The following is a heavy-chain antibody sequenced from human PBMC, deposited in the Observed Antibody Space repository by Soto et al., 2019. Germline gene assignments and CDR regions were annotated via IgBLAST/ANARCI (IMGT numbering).Heavy chain of an antibody. V-gene: IGHV3-30-3*01. Sequence: QVQLVESGGGVVQPGRSLRLSCAASGFTFSSYAMHWVRQSPGKGLEWVAVISYDGSNKYYADSVKGRCTISTDNSKNTLYLQMNSLRAEDTAVYYCARDPLSSGWGAFHIWGQGTMVTVSS. J-gene: IGHJ3*02. D-gene: IGHD6-19*01. CDR1: GFTFSSYA. CDR2: ISYDGSNK. CDR3: ARDPLSSGWGAFHI.